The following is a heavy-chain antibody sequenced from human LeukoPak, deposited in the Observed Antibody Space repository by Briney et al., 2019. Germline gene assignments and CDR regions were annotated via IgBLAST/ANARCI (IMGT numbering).Heavy chain of an antibody. CDR1: GGSISSYY. V-gene: IGHV4-59*01. J-gene: IGHJ5*01. D-gene: IGHD5-18*01. CDR3: AGGSYGTDS. CDR2: IYYSGNS. Sequence: SETLSLTCTVSGGSISSYYWSWIRQPPGKGLQWIGYIYYSGNSNYNPSLKSRVTISIDTPKNQFSLKLTSVTAADTAVYYCAGGSYGTDSWGQVTLVTVSS.